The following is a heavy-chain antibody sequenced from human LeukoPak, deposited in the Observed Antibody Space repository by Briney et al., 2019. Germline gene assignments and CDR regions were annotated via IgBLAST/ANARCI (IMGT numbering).Heavy chain of an antibody. CDR1: GYTFSNYY. V-gene: IGHV1-46*01. J-gene: IGHJ6*03. CDR2: INPGDGST. CDR3: ARIVYCSSISCSYYYYYMDV. D-gene: IGHD2-2*01. Sequence: ASVKVSCTASGYTFSNYYMYWVRQAPGQGLEWMGIINPGDGSTRYAPTFQGRVTMTRGTSTRTVYMELSSLRSEDTAVDYCARIVYCSSISCSYYYYYMDVWAKGTTVTVSS.